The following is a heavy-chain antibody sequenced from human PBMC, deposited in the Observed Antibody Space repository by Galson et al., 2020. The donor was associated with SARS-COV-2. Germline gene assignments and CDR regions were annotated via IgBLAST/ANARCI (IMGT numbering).Heavy chain of an antibody. CDR1: GFAFSDYY. Sequence: GGSLRLSCVASGFAFSDYYMTWIRQAPGKGLEWVSYISSTGSYTNYADSVKGRFTISRDNAENSLFPQVNSLRAEDTAVYYCARVVAGSSDWYFDLWGHGTLVTVSS. D-gene: IGHD6-19*01. CDR2: ISSTGSYT. CDR3: ARVVAGSSDWYFDL. V-gene: IGHV3-11*06. J-gene: IGHJ2*01.